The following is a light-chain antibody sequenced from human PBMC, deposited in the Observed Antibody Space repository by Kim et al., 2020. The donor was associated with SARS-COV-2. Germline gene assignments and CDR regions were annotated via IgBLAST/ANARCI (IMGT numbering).Light chain of an antibody. CDR1: QSVSPH. CDR2: DAS. V-gene: IGKV3-15*01. Sequence: SLGHSPPLSCRASQSVSPHLAWYQHKPGQTPRLVIYDASTRATGIPARFSGSGSGTEFTLTINSLQSEDFAVYYCQQYNNWPPITFGQGTRLEIK. CDR3: QQYNNWPPIT. J-gene: IGKJ5*01.